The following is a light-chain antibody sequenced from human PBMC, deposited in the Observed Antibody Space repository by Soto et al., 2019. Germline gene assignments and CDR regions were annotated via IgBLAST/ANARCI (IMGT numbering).Light chain of an antibody. V-gene: IGKV3-11*01. CDR3: QQRSNWPRT. CDR2: DAS. Sequence: EIVLTQSPATLSSSPGEIATLSFRASQSVSSYLAWYQQKPGKAPMLLIYDASNRATGIPARFSGSGSGTDFTLNISCLEPEDFAAYYWQQRSNWPRTFGQGTKVYI. J-gene: IGKJ1*01. CDR1: QSVSSY.